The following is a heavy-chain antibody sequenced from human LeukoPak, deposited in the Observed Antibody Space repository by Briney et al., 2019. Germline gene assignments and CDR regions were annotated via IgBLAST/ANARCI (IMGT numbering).Heavy chain of an antibody. CDR2: ISGNGAGT. J-gene: IGHJ4*02. V-gene: IGHV3-23*02. CDR3: AKASWESTNQDFDC. Sequence: GGSLRLSCTPSGFTFSSHAMSWVRQAPGKGPEWVSGISGNGAGTYYGDSVKGRFTISRDNSKNTLYLQMNSLRAEDTAVYYCAKASWESTNQDFDCWGQGTLVTVSS. D-gene: IGHD5-12*01. CDR1: GFTFSSHA.